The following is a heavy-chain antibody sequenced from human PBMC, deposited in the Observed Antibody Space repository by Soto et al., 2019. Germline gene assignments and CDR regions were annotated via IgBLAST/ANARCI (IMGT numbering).Heavy chain of an antibody. CDR1: GFTFSSYG. V-gene: IGHV3-33*01. Sequence: PGGSLRLSCAASGFTFSSYGMHWVRQAPGKGLEWVAVIWYDGSNKYYADSVKGRFTISRDNSKNTLYLQMNSLRAEDTAVYYCARNGEPRNHYAMDVWGQGTTVTVSS. CDR2: IWYDGSNK. CDR3: ARNGEPRNHYAMDV. D-gene: IGHD3-10*01. J-gene: IGHJ6*02.